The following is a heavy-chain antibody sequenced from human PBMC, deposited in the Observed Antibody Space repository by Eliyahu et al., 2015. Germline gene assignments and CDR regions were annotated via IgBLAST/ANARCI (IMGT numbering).Heavy chain of an antibody. CDR1: GFNXNDYW. CDR2: INRDGTTT. CDR3: VRGTAAFVPGGWFDP. V-gene: IGHV3-74*01. D-gene: IGHD2-2*01. Sequence: EVQLVESGGGLVQPGGSLRLSCAASGFNXNDYWMNWVRQAPGKGLVWGSRINRDGTTTHYADSVKGRFSISRDNAKNTLYLQMNSLRADDTAVFYCVRGTAAFVPGGWFDPWGQGTLVTVSS. J-gene: IGHJ5*02.